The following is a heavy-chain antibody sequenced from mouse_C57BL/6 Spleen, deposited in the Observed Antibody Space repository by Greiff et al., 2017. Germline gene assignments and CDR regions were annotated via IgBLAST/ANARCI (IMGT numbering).Heavy chain of an antibody. CDR3: AMGGPWFAY. J-gene: IGHJ3*01. V-gene: IGHV1-81*01. Sequence: VQRVESGAELARPGASVKLSCKASGYTFTSYGISWVKQRTGQGLEWIGEIYPRSGNTYYNEKFKGKATLTADKSSSTAYMELRSLTSEDSAVYFCAMGGPWFAYWGQGTLVTVSA. CDR2: IYPRSGNT. CDR1: GYTFTSYG.